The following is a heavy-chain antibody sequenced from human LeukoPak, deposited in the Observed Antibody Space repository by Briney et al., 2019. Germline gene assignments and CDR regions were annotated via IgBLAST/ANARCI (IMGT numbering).Heavy chain of an antibody. CDR1: GGTFSSYA. V-gene: IGHV1-69*05. J-gene: IGHJ4*02. CDR3: ARDRGREYSSSYFDY. CDR2: IIPIFGTA. Sequence: GASVKVSCKASGGTFSSYAISWVRQAPGQGLEWMGGIIPIFGTANYAQKFLGRVTISTDESTSTAYMELSSLRSEDTAVYYCARDRGREYSSSYFDYWGQGTLVTVSS. D-gene: IGHD6-6*01.